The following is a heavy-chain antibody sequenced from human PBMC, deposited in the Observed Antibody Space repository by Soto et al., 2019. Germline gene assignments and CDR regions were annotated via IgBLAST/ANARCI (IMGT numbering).Heavy chain of an antibody. Sequence: QVQLVQSGAEVKKPGASVKVSCKASGYTFTGYYMHWVRQAPGQGLEWMGWINPNIGDTNYAQKFQGWVTMTRDTSISTAYMALSRLRSDDTALYYCARGQLGHKYYFVYWGQGTLVTVSS. CDR1: GYTFTGYY. V-gene: IGHV1-2*04. J-gene: IGHJ4*02. CDR2: INPNIGDT. CDR3: ARGQLGHKYYFVY. D-gene: IGHD1-1*01.